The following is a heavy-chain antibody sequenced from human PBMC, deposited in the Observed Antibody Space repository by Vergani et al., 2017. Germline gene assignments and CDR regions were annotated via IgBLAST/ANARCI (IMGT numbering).Heavy chain of an antibody. D-gene: IGHD6-6*01. J-gene: IGHJ4*02. CDR3: ARHVPSMYSSSGPFDY. V-gene: IGHV4-61*02. CDR2: IYTSGST. CDR1: GGSISSGSYY. Sequence: QVQLQESGPGLVKPSQTLSLTCTVSGGSISSGSYYWSWIRQPAGKGLEWIGRIYTSGSTNYNPSLKSRVTISVDTSKNQFSLKLSSVTAADTAMYYCARHVPSMYSSSGPFDYWGQGTLVTVSS.